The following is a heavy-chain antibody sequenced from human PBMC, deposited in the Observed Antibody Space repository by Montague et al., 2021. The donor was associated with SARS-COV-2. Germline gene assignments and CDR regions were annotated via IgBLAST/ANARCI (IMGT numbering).Heavy chain of an antibody. Sequence: SETLSLTCTVSGGSISSSGYYWGWIRQPPGKGLEWIGSIYYTGTTYYNPSLKSRVTISVDTSKNQFSLKLSSVTAADTAVYYCARQSKLPWFGELFSPWYFDLWGRGTLVTVSS. CDR2: IYYTGTT. CDR3: ARQSKLPWFGELFSPWYFDL. CDR1: GGSISSSGYY. D-gene: IGHD3-10*01. V-gene: IGHV4-39*01. J-gene: IGHJ2*01.